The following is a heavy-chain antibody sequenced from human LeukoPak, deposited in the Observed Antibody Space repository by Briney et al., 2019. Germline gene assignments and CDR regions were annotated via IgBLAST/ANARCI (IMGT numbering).Heavy chain of an antibody. Sequence: SETLSLTCTVSGGSISSYYWSWIRQPAGKGLEWIGRIYTSGSTNYNPSLKSRVTMSVDTSKNQFSLKLSSVTAADTAVYYCARGRIVGDTNNWFDPWGQGTLVTVSS. CDR2: IYTSGST. V-gene: IGHV4-4*07. CDR1: GGSISSYY. J-gene: IGHJ5*02. D-gene: IGHD1-26*01. CDR3: ARGRIVGDTNNWFDP.